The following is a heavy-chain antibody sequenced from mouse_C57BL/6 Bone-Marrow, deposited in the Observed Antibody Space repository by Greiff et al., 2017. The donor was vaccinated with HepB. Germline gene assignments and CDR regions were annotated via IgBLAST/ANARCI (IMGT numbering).Heavy chain of an antibody. CDR1: GFTFSDAW. Sequence: EVKLVESGGGLVQPGGSMKLSCAASGFTFSDAWMDWVRQSPEKGLEWVAEIRNKANNHATYYAESVKGRFTISRDDSKSSVYLQMNGLRAEDTGIYYCTGGGGFAYWGQGTLVTVSA. CDR3: TGGGGFAY. D-gene: IGHD1-1*02. CDR2: IRNKANNHAT. V-gene: IGHV6-6*01. J-gene: IGHJ3*01.